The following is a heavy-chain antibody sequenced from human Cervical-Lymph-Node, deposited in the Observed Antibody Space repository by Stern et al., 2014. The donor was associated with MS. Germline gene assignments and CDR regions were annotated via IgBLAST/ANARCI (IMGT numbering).Heavy chain of an antibody. V-gene: IGHV1-24*01. Sequence: VQLVESGAEVKKPGASVKVSCKASGYSLIELAMHWVRQAPGQGLEWVGGFDPEDGESIYAQKLQGRVTMTEDTATDTAYMELSSLRSEDTAIYYCVTSLEEWSLSYWYFDLWGRGTLVTVS. D-gene: IGHD3-16*02. CDR1: GYSLIELA. J-gene: IGHJ2*01. CDR2: FDPEDGES. CDR3: VTSLEEWSLSYWYFDL.